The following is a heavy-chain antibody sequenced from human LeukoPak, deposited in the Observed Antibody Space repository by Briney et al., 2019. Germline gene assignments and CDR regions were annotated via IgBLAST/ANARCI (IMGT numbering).Heavy chain of an antibody. Sequence: PGGSLRLSCAASGFTFSSYGMHWVRQAPGKGLEGVAFIRYDGSNKYYADSVKGRFTISRDNSKNTLYLQMNSLRAEDTAVYYCAKSGSYLLFFDYWGQGTLVTVSS. CDR1: GFTFSSYG. V-gene: IGHV3-30*02. J-gene: IGHJ4*02. D-gene: IGHD1-26*01. CDR2: IRYDGSNK. CDR3: AKSGSYLLFFDY.